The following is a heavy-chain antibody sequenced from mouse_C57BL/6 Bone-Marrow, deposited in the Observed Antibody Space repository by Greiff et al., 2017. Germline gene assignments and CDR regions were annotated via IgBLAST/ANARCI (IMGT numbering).Heavy chain of an antibody. CDR2: ISSGSSTI. J-gene: IGHJ2*01. Sequence: EVKLVESGGGLVKPGGSLKLCCAASGFTFSDYGMHWVRQAPEKGLEWVAYISSGSSTIYYADTVKGRFTISRDNAKNTLFLQMTSLRSEDTAMYYCARGDYYGSPYCGQGTTLTVSS. CDR3: ARGDYYGSPY. D-gene: IGHD1-1*01. CDR1: GFTFSDYG. V-gene: IGHV5-17*01.